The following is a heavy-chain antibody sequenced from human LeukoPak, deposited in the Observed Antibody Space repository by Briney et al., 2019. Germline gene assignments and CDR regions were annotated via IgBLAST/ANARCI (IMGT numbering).Heavy chain of an antibody. D-gene: IGHD3-10*01. V-gene: IGHV3-23*01. CDR1: GFTFSSSA. J-gene: IGHJ4*02. CDR3: AKGYYGSGSYGWFDY. Sequence: GGSLRLSCAASGFTFSSSAMNWVRQAPGKGMEWVSTISGSGDRTYYADSVKGRFTISRDNSKNTLFLQMNSLRAEDTAVYYCAKGYYGSGSYGWFDYWGQGTLVTVSS. CDR2: ISGSGDRT.